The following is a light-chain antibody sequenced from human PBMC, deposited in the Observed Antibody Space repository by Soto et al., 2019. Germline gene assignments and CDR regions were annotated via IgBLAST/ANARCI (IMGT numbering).Light chain of an antibody. J-gene: IGKJ2*01. Sequence: EIVVTQSPATLSVSPGERVTLSCRASQSVSSSLAWYQQRPGQAPRLLIYGSSTRATGIPARFSGSGSGTEFTLTISSLQSEDFAVYYCQQYNNWPPYTFGQGTKLEIK. CDR2: GSS. V-gene: IGKV3-15*01. CDR3: QQYNNWPPYT. CDR1: QSVSSS.